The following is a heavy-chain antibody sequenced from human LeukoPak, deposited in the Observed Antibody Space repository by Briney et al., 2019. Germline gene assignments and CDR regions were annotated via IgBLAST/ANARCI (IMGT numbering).Heavy chain of an antibody. CDR2: IVPIFGTA. D-gene: IGHD3-10*01. Sequence: SVKVSCKASGGSFSSYAISWVRQAPAQGLEWVGGIVPIFGTANYAQKFQGRVTITADESTSTAYMELSSLRSEDTAVYYCAGRDGSGSNDFDYWGQGTLVTVSS. J-gene: IGHJ4*02. CDR1: GGSFSSYA. CDR3: AGRDGSGSNDFDY. V-gene: IGHV1-69*13.